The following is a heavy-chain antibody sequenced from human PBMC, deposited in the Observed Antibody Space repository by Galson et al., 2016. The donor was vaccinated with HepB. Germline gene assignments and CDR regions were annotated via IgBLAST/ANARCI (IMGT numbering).Heavy chain of an antibody. J-gene: IGHJ5*02. CDR2: ISGSSSDT. Sequence: SLRLSCATSGFTFSDYYMTWIRQAPGKGLEWVSYISGSSSDTNYADSVKGRFTISRDSAKSSLYLQMNSLRAEDAAVYYCARDRGPYTNGYSNWFDPWGQGTLVTVSS. CDR1: GFTFSDYY. CDR3: ARDRGPYTNGYSNWFDP. V-gene: IGHV3-11*06. D-gene: IGHD5-18*01.